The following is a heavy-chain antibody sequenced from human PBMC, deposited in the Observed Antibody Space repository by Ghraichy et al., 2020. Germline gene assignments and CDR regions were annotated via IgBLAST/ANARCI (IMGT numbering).Heavy chain of an antibody. D-gene: IGHD3-16*02. CDR3: ASSLSPRRSRQFDY. CDR1: GGSFSGYY. J-gene: IGHJ4*02. CDR2: INHSGST. Sequence: SETLSLTCAVYGGSFSGYYWSWIRQPPGKGLEWIGEINHSGSTNYNPSLKSRVTISVDTSKNQFSLKLSSVTAADTAVYYCASSLSPRRSRQFDYWGQGTLVTVSS. V-gene: IGHV4-34*01.